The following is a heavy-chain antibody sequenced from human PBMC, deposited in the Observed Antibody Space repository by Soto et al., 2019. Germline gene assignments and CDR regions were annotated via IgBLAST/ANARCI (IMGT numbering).Heavy chain of an antibody. CDR2: VYHSGST. V-gene: IGHV4-59*01. J-gene: IGHJ4*01. CDR3: TSSYSTSSSPDY. D-gene: IGHD6-6*01. CDR1: GGSMRNYY. Sequence: SETLSLTCSVSGGSMRNYYWNWIRQPPGRGLEWIGYVYHSGSTNYNPSLKSRVSMSVDVSRNHFSLTLHSVTAADTAVYFCTSSYSTSSSPDYWGHGTLVTVSS.